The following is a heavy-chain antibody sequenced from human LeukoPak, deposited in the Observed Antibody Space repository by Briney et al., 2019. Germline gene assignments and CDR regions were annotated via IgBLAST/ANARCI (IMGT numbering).Heavy chain of an antibody. Sequence: SETLSLTCAVYGGSFSGYYWSWIRQPPGKGLECIGEINHSGSTNYNPSLKSRVTISVDTSKNQFSLKLSSVTAADTAVYYCARTIVVVVAAVLRSWFDPWGQGTLVTVSS. V-gene: IGHV4-34*01. CDR2: INHSGST. J-gene: IGHJ5*02. CDR1: GGSFSGYY. D-gene: IGHD2-15*01. CDR3: ARTIVVVVAAVLRSWFDP.